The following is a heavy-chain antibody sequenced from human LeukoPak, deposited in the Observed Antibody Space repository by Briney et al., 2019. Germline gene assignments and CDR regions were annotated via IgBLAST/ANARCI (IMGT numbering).Heavy chain of an antibody. CDR2: INWNGGST. Sequence: GGSLRLSCAASGFTFDDYCMSWVRQAPGKGLEWVSGINWNGGSTGYADSVRGRFTISRDNAKNSLYLQMNSLRAEDTALYYCARVMWAYSSSWYVGYWGQGTLATVSS. CDR1: GFTFDDYC. D-gene: IGHD6-13*01. CDR3: ARVMWAYSSSWYVGY. J-gene: IGHJ4*02. V-gene: IGHV3-20*04.